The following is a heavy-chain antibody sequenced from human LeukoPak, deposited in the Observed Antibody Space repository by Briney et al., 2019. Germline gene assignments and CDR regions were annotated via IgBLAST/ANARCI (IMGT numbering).Heavy chain of an antibody. Sequence: GGSLRLSCAASGFTVSSNYMSWVRQAPGKGLEWVSVIYSGGSTYYADFVKGRFTISRDNSKNTLYLQMNNLRAEDTAVYYCAKDETLGGDWAYWGQGTLVTVSS. CDR1: GFTVSSNY. CDR3: AKDETLGGDWAY. D-gene: IGHD2-21*02. CDR2: IYSGGST. J-gene: IGHJ4*02. V-gene: IGHV3-66*01.